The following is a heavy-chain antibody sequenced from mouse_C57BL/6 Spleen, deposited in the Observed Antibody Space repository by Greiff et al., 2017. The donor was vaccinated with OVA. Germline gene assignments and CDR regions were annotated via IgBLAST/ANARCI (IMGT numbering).Heavy chain of an antibody. CDR1: GFTFSDYG. Sequence: EVQVVESGGGLVKPGGSLKLSCAASGFTFSDYGMHWVRQAPEKGLEWVAYISSGSSTIYYADTVKGRFTISRDNAKNTLFLQMTSLRSEDTAMYYCASSGYLYAMDYWGQGTSVTVSS. CDR3: ASSGYLYAMDY. CDR2: ISSGSSTI. D-gene: IGHD3-2*02. V-gene: IGHV5-17*01. J-gene: IGHJ4*01.